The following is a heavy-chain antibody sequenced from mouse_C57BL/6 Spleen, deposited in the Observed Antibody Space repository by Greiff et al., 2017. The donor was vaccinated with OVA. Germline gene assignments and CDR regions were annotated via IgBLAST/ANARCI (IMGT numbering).Heavy chain of an antibody. CDR2: ISDGGSYT. CDR3: ARDRDGNYDAMDY. Sequence: EVQLVESGGGLVKPGGSLKLSCAASGFTFSSYAMSWVRQTPEKRLEWVATISDGGSYTYYPDNVKGRFTISRDNAKNNLYLQMSHLKSEDTAMYYCARDRDGNYDAMDYWGQGTSVTVSS. V-gene: IGHV5-4*01. D-gene: IGHD2-1*01. J-gene: IGHJ4*01. CDR1: GFTFSSYA.